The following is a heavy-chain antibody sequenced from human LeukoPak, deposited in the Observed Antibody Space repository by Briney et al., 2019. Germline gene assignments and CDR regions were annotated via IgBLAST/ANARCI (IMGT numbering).Heavy chain of an antibody. J-gene: IGHJ4*02. D-gene: IGHD3-22*01. CDR1: GVSISSSSYY. CDR2: IYYSGST. CDR3: ARWVKGYYYDSSGYPGFDY. Sequence: PSETLSLTCTVSGVSISSSSYYWGWIRQPPGKGLEWIGSIYYSGSTYYNPSLKSRVTISVDTSKNQFSLKLSSVTAADTAVYYCARWVKGYYYDSSGYPGFDYWGQGTLVTVSS. V-gene: IGHV4-39*01.